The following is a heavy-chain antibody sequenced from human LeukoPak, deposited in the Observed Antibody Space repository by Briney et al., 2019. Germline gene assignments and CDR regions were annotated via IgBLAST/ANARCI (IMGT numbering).Heavy chain of an antibody. Sequence: KASETLSLTCAVYGGSFSGYYWSWIRQPPGKGLEWIGEINHSGSTNYNPPLKSRVTISVDTSKNQFSLKLSSVTAADTAVYYCARGLGYWGQGTLVTVSS. CDR2: INHSGST. CDR3: ARGLGY. J-gene: IGHJ4*02. V-gene: IGHV4-34*01. CDR1: GGSFSGYY.